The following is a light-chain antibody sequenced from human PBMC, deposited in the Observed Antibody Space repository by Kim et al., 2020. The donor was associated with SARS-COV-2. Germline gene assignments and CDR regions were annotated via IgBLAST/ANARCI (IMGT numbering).Light chain of an antibody. CDR2: AAS. Sequence: VSPGERATRSCRASQEVGANLAWYQQKPGQAPRLLIDAASTRATGIPARFGGSGTGTEFTLTISSLQSGDLAVYYCQQYEKWPRTFGQGTKVDIK. CDR3: QQYEKWPRT. V-gene: IGKV3-15*01. CDR1: QEVGAN. J-gene: IGKJ1*01.